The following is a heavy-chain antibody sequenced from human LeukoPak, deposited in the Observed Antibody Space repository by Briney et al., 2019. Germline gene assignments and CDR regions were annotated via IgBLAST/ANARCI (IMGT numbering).Heavy chain of an antibody. Sequence: GGSLRLSCAAPGITFSNYNMNWVRQAPGKGLERISSITSSSSYTFYADSVKGRFTISRDNAKNSLYLQMNSLRAEDTAVYYCARVKLNYNYVWGSYFDYWGQGILVTVSS. CDR2: ITSSSSYT. D-gene: IGHD3-16*01. J-gene: IGHJ4*02. CDR3: ARVKLNYNYVWGSYFDY. CDR1: GITFSNYN. V-gene: IGHV3-21*01.